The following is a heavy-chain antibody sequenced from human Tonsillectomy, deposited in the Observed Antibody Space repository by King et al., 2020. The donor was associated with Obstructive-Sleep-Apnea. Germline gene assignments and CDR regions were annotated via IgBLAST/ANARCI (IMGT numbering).Heavy chain of an antibody. D-gene: IGHD3-10*01. CDR2: IYDSGNT. CDR3: ARDSVEFGEYDFDY. J-gene: IGHJ4*02. Sequence: VQLQESGPGLVKPSETLSLTCTVSGGSISSDYWSWIRQPPGKGLEWIGYIYDSGNTNYNPSLKSRVTISVDTSKNQFSLELNSVTAADTAVYYCARDSVEFGEYDFDYWGQGTLVTVSS. V-gene: IGHV4-59*01. CDR1: GGSISSDY.